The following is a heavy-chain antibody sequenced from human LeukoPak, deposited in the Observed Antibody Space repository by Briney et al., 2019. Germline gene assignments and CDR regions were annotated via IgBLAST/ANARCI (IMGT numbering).Heavy chain of an antibody. J-gene: IGHJ4*02. CDR1: GFTFDDYA. V-gene: IGHV3-9*01. D-gene: IGHD3-10*01. CDR3: AKDIGGSGSSALDY. CDR2: ISWNSGSI. Sequence: GRSLRLSCAASGFTFDDYAMHWVRQAPGKGLEWVSGISWNSGSIGYADSVKGRFTISRGNAKNSLYLQMNSLRAEDTALYYCAKDIGGSGSSALDYWGQGTLVTVSS.